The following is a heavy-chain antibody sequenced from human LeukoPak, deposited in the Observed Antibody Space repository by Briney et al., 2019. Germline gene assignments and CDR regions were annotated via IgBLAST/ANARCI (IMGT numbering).Heavy chain of an antibody. CDR2: INPSGGST. J-gene: IGHJ4*02. CDR1: GYTFTSYY. D-gene: IGHD6-13*01. Sequence: ASVKVSYKASGYTFTSYYMHWVRQAPGQGLEWMGIINPSGGSTSYAQKFQGRVTMTRDTSTSTVYMELSSLRSEDTAVYYCATGAGIAAAGPKADYWGQGTLVTVSS. V-gene: IGHV1-46*01. CDR3: ATGAGIAAAGPKADY.